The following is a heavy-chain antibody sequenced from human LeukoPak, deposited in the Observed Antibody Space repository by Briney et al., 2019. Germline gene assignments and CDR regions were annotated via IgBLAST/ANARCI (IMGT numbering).Heavy chain of an antibody. V-gene: IGHV4-39*07. CDR3: ARNFSSGWFDY. CDR1: GGSISSSNYY. CDR2: IYYSGST. D-gene: IGHD6-19*01. Sequence: SETLSLTCTVSGGSISSSNYYWGWIRQPPGKGLEWNGSIYYSGSTPYNPSLKSRVTISVDTSKNQFSLKLSSVTAADTAVYYCARNFSSGWFDYWGQGTLVTVSS. J-gene: IGHJ4*02.